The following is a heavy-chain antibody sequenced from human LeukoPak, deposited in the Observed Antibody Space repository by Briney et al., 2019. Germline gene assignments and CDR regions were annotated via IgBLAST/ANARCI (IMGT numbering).Heavy chain of an antibody. CDR2: IYYSGST. D-gene: IGHD3-10*01. Sequence: SETLSLTCTVSGGSTSSYYWSWIRQPPGKGLEWIGYIYYSGSTNYNPSLKSRVTISVDTSKNQFSLKLSSVTAADTAVYYCARDSRARYYGSGSLRYFDYWGQGTLVTVSS. V-gene: IGHV4-59*01. CDR3: ARDSRARYYGSGSLRYFDY. J-gene: IGHJ4*02. CDR1: GGSTSSYY.